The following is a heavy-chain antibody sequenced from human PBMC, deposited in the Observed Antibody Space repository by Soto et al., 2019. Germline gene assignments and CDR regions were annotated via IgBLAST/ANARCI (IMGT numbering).Heavy chain of an antibody. V-gene: IGHV3-23*01. Sequence: GGSLRLSCAASGFTFSSYAMSWVRQAPGKGLEWVSAISGSGGSTYYADSVKGRFTISRDNSKNTLYLQMNSLRAEDTAVYYCAKDFLLGPERYSSSWYSYYMDVWGKGTTVTVSS. D-gene: IGHD6-13*01. J-gene: IGHJ6*03. CDR2: ISGSGGST. CDR1: GFTFSSYA. CDR3: AKDFLLGPERYSSSWYSYYMDV.